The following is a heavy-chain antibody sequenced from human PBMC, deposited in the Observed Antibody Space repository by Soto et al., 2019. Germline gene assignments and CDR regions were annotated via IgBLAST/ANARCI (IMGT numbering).Heavy chain of an antibody. V-gene: IGHV3-15*01. Sequence: PGGSLRLSCAASGFTFSNAWMSWVRQAPGKGLEWIGRIKSKTDGGTTDYAAPVKGRFTISRDDSKNTLYLQMNSLKTEDTAVYYCTTLQYGVVYYYYYYMDVWGKGTTVTVSS. CDR2: IKSKTDGGTT. D-gene: IGHD2-2*01. J-gene: IGHJ6*03. CDR3: TTLQYGVVYYYYYYMDV. CDR1: GFTFSNAW.